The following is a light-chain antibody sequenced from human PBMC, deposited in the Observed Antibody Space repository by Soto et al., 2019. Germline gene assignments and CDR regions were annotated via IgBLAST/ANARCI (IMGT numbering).Light chain of an antibody. V-gene: IGLV1-40*01. J-gene: IGLJ1*01. CDR3: QSYDSSLSAYG. CDR2: GNS. CDR1: SSNIGAGYD. Sequence: QSVLTQPPSVSGAPGQRVTLSCTGSSSNIGAGYDVNWYQQLPGTAPKLLIYGNSNRPSGVPDRFSGSKSGTSASLAITGLQAEDEADYYCQSYDSSLSAYGFGTGTKVTVL.